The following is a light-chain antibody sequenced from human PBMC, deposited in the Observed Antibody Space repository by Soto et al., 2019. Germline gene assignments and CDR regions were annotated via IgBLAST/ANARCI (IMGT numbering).Light chain of an antibody. J-gene: IGKJ1*01. Sequence: DVVMTQSPLSLPVTLGQPASISCRSSQSVVYSDGIAYLTWFQQRPGQSPRRLIYRVSNRDSGVPDRFSGSGSGADFTLKISRVEAEEVGVYYCMQGTHWPPTFGRGTKVELK. CDR3: MQGTHWPPT. CDR2: RVS. V-gene: IGKV2-30*01. CDR1: QSVVYSDGIAY.